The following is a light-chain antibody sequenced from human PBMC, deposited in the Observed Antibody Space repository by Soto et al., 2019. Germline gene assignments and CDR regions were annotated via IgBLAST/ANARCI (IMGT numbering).Light chain of an antibody. J-gene: IGLJ2*01. Sequence: QSALTQPASVSGSPGQSITISCTGTSSDVGGYNYVSWYQQHPGTVPKLMIYEVSNRPSGVSNRFSGSKSGNTASLTISGLQAEDEADYYCSSFISTSFVLFGGGTKLTVL. CDR3: SSFISTSFVL. V-gene: IGLV2-14*01. CDR2: EVS. CDR1: SSDVGGYNY.